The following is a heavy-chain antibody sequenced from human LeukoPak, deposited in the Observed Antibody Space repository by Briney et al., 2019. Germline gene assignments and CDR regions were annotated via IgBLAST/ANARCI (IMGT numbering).Heavy chain of an antibody. CDR1: GGSISSRSYY. Sequence: PSETMSLTCTVSGGSISSRSYYWGWIRQPPGKGLEWIGSIYYSGSTYYSPSLKSRVTISVDTSKNQFSLKLSSVTAADTAVYYCASRLRYSSGWYAFDYWGQGTLVTVSS. CDR2: IYYSGST. CDR3: ASRLRYSSGWYAFDY. J-gene: IGHJ4*02. D-gene: IGHD6-19*01. V-gene: IGHV4-39*01.